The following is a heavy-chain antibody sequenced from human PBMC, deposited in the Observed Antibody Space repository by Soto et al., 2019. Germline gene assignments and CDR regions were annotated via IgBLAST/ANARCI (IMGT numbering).Heavy chain of an antibody. Sequence: QVKLVQSGAEVRKPGASVKVSCEASGYTFTSYDIYWVRQATGQGLEWMGWLNPNTGNSGYAQKFQGRITVTSDTSINTVHMELSSLRSEDTAVYYCARRAETNGWNGFGADKYYFDFWGQGTLVTVSS. J-gene: IGHJ4*02. D-gene: IGHD1-1*01. CDR1: GYTFTSYD. CDR2: LNPNTGNS. CDR3: ARRAETNGWNGFGADKYYFDF. V-gene: IGHV1-8*01.